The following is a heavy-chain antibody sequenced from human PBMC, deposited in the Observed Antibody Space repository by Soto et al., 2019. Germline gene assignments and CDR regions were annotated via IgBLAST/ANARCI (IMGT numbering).Heavy chain of an antibody. CDR1: GYRFTNYW. CDR2: IYPGDSDT. J-gene: IGHJ6*02. V-gene: IGHV5-51*01. CDR3: ARHEAGIAPLLGMDV. Sequence: PGESLKISCKGSGYRFTNYWIGWVRQMPGKGLEWVGIIYPGDSDTQYSPSFQGHVTISADKSINTAYLQWNSLQASDTAIYYCARHEAGIAPLLGMDVWGQGTTVTVSS. D-gene: IGHD6-13*01.